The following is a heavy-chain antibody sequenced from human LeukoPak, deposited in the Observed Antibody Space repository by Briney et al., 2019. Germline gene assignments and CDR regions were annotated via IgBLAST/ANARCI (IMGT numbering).Heavy chain of an antibody. CDR2: INHSGST. CDR3: ARGPIVRCFDY. Sequence: SETLSLTCAVYGGSFSGYYWSWIRQPPGKGLEWIGEINHSGSTNYNPSLESRVTISVDTSKNQFSLKLSSVTAADTAVYYCARGPIVRCFDYWGQGTLVTVSS. CDR1: GGSFSGYY. V-gene: IGHV4-34*01. D-gene: IGHD3-16*02. J-gene: IGHJ4*02.